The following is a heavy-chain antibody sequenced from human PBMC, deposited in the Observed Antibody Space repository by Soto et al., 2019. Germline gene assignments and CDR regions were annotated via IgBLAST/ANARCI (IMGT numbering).Heavy chain of an antibody. CDR2: IYYTGSA. CDR1: SGSISMSVYY. D-gene: IGHD1-26*01. J-gene: IGHJ5*02. Sequence: PSDTRSLTCTVASGSISMSVYYWSWIRQPPGKGLEWIGYIYYTGSAYYNPSLKSRVTMSVDTSKNQFSLKVTSVTAADTAVYYCASGGSSNWFDPWGQG. V-gene: IGHV4-30-4*02. CDR3: ASGGSSNWFDP.